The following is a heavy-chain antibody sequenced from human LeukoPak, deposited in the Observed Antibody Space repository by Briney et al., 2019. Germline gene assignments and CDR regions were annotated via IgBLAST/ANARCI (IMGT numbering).Heavy chain of an antibody. Sequence: TGRSLRLSCAASGFTFSSYSMNWVRQAPGKGLEWVSSISSSSSYIYYADSVKGRFTISRDNAKNSLYLQMNSLRAEDTAVYYCARALPSPLYSGSYADAFDIWGQGTMVTVSS. CDR2: ISSSSSYI. CDR1: GFTFSSYS. V-gene: IGHV3-21*01. J-gene: IGHJ3*02. CDR3: ARALPSPLYSGSYADAFDI. D-gene: IGHD1-26*01.